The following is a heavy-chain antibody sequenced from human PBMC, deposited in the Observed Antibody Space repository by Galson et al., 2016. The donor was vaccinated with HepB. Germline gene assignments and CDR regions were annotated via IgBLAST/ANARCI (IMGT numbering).Heavy chain of an antibody. CDR1: GFTFKNYW. D-gene: IGHD3-16*01. CDR3: ATTRLSDN. CDR2: IKPDGSDA. V-gene: IGHV3-7*01. J-gene: IGHJ4*02. Sequence: SLRLSCAASGFTFKNYWMSWVRQAPGKGLEWVANIKPDGSDANYVDSVRGRFTISRDNAKNSLFLQMNVVRAEDTAVYYCATTRLSDNWGQGTLVTVSS.